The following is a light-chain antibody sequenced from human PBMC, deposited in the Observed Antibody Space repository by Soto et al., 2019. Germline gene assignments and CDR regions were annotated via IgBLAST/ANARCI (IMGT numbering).Light chain of an antibody. J-gene: IGKJ1*01. Sequence: EIVLTQSPGTLSVSPGERATLSCRSSQTISSQYLAWYQQKHGQAPSLLIYGTSSRATGTPDRFSGSGSGTDFTLTISRLEPEDSAIYYCQQYGSWTFGQGPKVEIK. CDR3: QQYGSWT. CDR1: QTISSQY. CDR2: GTS. V-gene: IGKV3-20*01.